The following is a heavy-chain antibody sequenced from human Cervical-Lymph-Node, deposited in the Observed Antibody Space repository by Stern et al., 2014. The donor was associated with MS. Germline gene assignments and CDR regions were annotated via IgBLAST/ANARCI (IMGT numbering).Heavy chain of an antibody. CDR1: GYSFTSYW. J-gene: IGHJ4*02. Sequence: VQLVQSGAEVKKVGGSLKISCKTSGYSFTSYWFAWVRQMPGKGLEWMGIIFPDDSDTRYSPSFQGQVSISADKSSSTAYLQWSSLKASDTATYYCARIAVAGSFDYWGQGAPVTVSS. CDR3: ARIAVAGSFDY. D-gene: IGHD6-19*01. V-gene: IGHV5-51*01. CDR2: IFPDDSDT.